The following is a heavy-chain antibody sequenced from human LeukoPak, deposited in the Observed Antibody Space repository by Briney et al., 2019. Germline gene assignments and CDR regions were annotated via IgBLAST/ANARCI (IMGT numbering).Heavy chain of an antibody. CDR2: ISSSSSYI. CDR3: ARDIRFLEWLPDQYYGMDV. V-gene: IGHV3-21*01. Sequence: PGGSLRLSCAASGFIFSSYSMNWVRQAPGKGLEWVSSISSSSSYIYYADSVKGRFTISRDNAKNSLYLQMNSLRAEDTAVYYCARDIRFLEWLPDQYYGMDVWGQGTTVTVSS. J-gene: IGHJ6*02. CDR1: GFIFSSYS. D-gene: IGHD3-3*01.